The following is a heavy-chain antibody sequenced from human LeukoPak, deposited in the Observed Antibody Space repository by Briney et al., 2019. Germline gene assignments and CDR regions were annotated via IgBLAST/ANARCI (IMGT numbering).Heavy chain of an antibody. CDR3: AKERCSGGSCSTTLDY. CDR1: GFTFSTYA. V-gene: IGHV3-23*01. Sequence: GGSLRLSCGASGFTFSTYAMSWVGQAPGKGLKWVSSISGSGDSTYYADSVKGRFTISRDNSKNTLYLQMNSLRADDTAVYYCAKERCSGGSCSTTLDYWGQGTLVTVSS. CDR2: ISGSGDST. J-gene: IGHJ4*02. D-gene: IGHD2-15*01.